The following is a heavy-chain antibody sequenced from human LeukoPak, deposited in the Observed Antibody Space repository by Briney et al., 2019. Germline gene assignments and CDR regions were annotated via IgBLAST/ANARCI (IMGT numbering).Heavy chain of an antibody. Sequence: AGESLKISWKGSGYRFTSSWIGWARQMPGKGREWMGIIYPGDSDTRYSPSLQGQVTISADRSISTAYLQLNSLKASDTARYYCVIVITACDWRGFDYWGQGTLVTVSS. J-gene: IGHJ4*02. CDR3: VIVITACDWRGFDY. V-gene: IGHV5-51*01. CDR2: IYPGDSDT. D-gene: IGHD2-21*01. CDR1: GYRFTSSW.